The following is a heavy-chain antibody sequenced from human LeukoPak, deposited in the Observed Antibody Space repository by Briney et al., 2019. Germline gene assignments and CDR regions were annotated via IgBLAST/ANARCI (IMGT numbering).Heavy chain of an antibody. CDR2: IYYSGST. D-gene: IGHD6-19*01. CDR3: ARQPTRSGQPDYYYYYMDV. V-gene: IGHV4-39*01. Sequence: SETLSLTCTVSSGSISSSSYYWGWIRQPPGKGLEWIGSIYYSGSTYYNPSLNSRVTISVDTSKNQFSLKLRSVTAADTAVYYCARQPTRSGQPDYYYYYMDVWGKGTTVTVSS. J-gene: IGHJ6*03. CDR1: SGSISSSSYY.